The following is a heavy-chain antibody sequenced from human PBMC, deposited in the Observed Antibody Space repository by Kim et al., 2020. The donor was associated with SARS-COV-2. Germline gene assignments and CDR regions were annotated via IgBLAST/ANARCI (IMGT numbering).Heavy chain of an antibody. D-gene: IGHD6-13*01. CDR2: ISSSSSYI. CDR3: ARDGYSSSWYGY. CDR1: GFTFSSYS. V-gene: IGHV3-21*01. Sequence: GGSLRLFCAASGFTFSSYSMNWVRQAPGKGLEWVSSISSSSSYIYYADSVKGRFTISRDNAKNSLYLQMNSLRAEDTAVYYCARDGYSSSWYGYWGQGTLVTVSS. J-gene: IGHJ4*02.